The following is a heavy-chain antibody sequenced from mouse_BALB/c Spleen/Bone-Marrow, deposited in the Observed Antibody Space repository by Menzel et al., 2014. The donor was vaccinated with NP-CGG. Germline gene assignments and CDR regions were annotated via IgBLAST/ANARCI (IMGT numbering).Heavy chain of an antibody. V-gene: IGHV1-87*01. J-gene: IGHJ4*01. D-gene: IGHD1-1*01. CDR2: TYPGDGDT. CDR3: ARGDYGSSYEGAMDY. Sequence: VKLVESGAELARPGASVKLSCKASGYTFTSYWMQWVKQRPGQGLEWIGATYPGDGDTRYTQKFKGKATLTADKSSSTAYMQLSSLASEDSAVYYCARGDYGSSYEGAMDYWGQGTSVTVSS. CDR1: GYTFTSYW.